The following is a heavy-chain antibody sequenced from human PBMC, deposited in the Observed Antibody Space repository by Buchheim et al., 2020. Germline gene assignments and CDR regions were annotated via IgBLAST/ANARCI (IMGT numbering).Heavy chain of an antibody. CDR3: ARRIVGARYFPH. Sequence: EVQLVESGGGLVQPGGSLRLSCAASEFTFSSYAMSWVRQAPGRGLEWVSTISTSGGGTYYADSVKGRFTISRDNSKNTLYLQMNSLRVEDTAVYYCARRIVGARYFPHWGQGTL. CDR1: EFTFSSYA. CDR2: ISTSGGGT. D-gene: IGHD1-26*01. J-gene: IGHJ1*01. V-gene: IGHV3-23*04.